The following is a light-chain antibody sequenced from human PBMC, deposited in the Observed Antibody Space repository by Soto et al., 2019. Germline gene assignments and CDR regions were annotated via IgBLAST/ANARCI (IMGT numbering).Light chain of an antibody. V-gene: IGKV3-15*01. CDR3: QQYIKWHIT. CDR2: DAS. Sequence: EIVMTQSPGTLSVSAGERCTLSCRASQSVSSNLAWYQQKPGQAPRLLIPDASTRATGIPARFSGSGSGTELTLTVSSLQSEDFAVYYCQQYIKWHITFGQGTRLEIK. CDR1: QSVSSN. J-gene: IGKJ5*01.